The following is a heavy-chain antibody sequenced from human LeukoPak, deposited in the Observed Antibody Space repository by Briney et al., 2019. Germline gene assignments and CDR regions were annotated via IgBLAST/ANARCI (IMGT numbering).Heavy chain of an antibody. D-gene: IGHD3-22*01. Sequence: PSETLSLTCTVSGGSISSSSYYWGWIRQPPGKGLEWIGCIYYSGSTNYNPSLMSRVTISVDTSRNQFSLKLSSVTAADTAVYYCARLKGHYFDSSGSYRDIWGQGTKVTVSS. CDR2: IYYSGST. CDR1: GGSISSSSYY. J-gene: IGHJ3*02. CDR3: ARLKGHYFDSSGSYRDI. V-gene: IGHV4-61*05.